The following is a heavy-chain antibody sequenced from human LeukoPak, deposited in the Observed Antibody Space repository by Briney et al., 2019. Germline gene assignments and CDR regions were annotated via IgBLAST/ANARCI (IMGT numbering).Heavy chain of an antibody. CDR2: INPSGGST. V-gene: IGHV1-46*01. D-gene: IGHD2-15*01. CDR1: GYTFTSYY. Sequence: ASVKVSCKASGYTFTSYYIDWVRQAPGQGLEWMGVINPSGGSTRYAQKFQGRVTMTGDPSTRTVYMELSSLTSDDTAVYYCARDLGGMTKNAFDMWGQGTMVTVSS. J-gene: IGHJ3*02. CDR3: ARDLGGMTKNAFDM.